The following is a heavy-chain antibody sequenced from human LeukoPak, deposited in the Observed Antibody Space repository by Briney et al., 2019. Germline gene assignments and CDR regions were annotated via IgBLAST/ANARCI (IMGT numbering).Heavy chain of an antibody. CDR1: GYTLTELS. D-gene: IGHD3-10*01. J-gene: IGHJ4*02. CDR3: ATLLNRPMVRGVIFDY. Sequence: GASVKVSCKVSGYTLTELSMHWVRQAPGKGLEWMGGFDPEDGETIYAQKFQGRVTMTEDTSTDTAYMELSSLRSEDTAVYYCATLLNRPMVRGVIFDYWGQGTLVTVSS. V-gene: IGHV1-24*01. CDR2: FDPEDGET.